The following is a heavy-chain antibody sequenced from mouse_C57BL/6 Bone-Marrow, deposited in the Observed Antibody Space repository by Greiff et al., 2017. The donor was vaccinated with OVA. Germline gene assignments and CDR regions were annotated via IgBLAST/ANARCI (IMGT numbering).Heavy chain of an antibody. J-gene: IGHJ4*01. CDR1: GYTFTSYG. D-gene: IGHD2-2*01. V-gene: IGHV1-81*01. CDR2: IYPRRGNT. CDR3: ARGGYGY. Sequence: QVQLQQPGAELARPGASVKLSCKASGYTFTSYGISWVKQRTGQGLEWIGEIYPRRGNTYYNEKFKGKATLTADKSSSTAYMELRSLTSEDSAVYFCARGGYGYWGQGTSVTVSS.